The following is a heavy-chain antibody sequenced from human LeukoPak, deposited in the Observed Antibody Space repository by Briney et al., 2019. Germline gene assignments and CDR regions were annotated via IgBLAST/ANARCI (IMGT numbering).Heavy chain of an antibody. V-gene: IGHV4-61*08. CDR1: GGSISSGGYY. D-gene: IGHD5-12*01. Sequence: SETLSLTCTVSGGSISSGGYYWSWIRQHPGKGLEWIGYIYYSGSTNYNPSLKSRVTISVDTSKNQFSLKLSSVTAADTAVYYCARGVAWLRFFKFDYWGQGTLVTVSS. CDR3: ARGVAWLRFFKFDY. CDR2: IYYSGST. J-gene: IGHJ4*02.